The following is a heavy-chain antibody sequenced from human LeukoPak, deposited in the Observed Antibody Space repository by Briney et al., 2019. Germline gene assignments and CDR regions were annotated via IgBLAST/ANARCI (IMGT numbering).Heavy chain of an antibody. Sequence: SVKVSCKASGGTFYRYAINWVRQAPGQGLEWMGGSVPMFGTINFAPKFQGRVTITADESTSTAYMELTSLKSEDTAVYYCERGTTVTTAVLVPNDAFDIWGQGTMVTVSS. J-gene: IGHJ3*02. V-gene: IGHV1-69*13. D-gene: IGHD4-17*01. CDR3: ERGTTVTTAVLVPNDAFDI. CDR2: SVPMFGTI. CDR1: GGTFYRYA.